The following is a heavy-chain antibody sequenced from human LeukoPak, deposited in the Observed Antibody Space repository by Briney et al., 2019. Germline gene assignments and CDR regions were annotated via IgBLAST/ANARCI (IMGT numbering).Heavy chain of an antibody. CDR2: ISGSSGSAI. D-gene: IGHD6-19*01. Sequence: GGSLRLSCAASGFTFSSYSMNWVRQAPGKGLEWVSYISGSSGSAIHYADSVKGRFTISRDNAKNSLYLQMNSLRAEDTAVYYCARYQWPELDDYWGQGTLVTVSS. CDR1: GFTFSSYS. J-gene: IGHJ4*02. V-gene: IGHV3-48*01. CDR3: ARYQWPELDDY.